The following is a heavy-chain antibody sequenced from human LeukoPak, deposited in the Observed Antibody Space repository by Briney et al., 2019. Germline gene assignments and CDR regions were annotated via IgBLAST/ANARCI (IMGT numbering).Heavy chain of an antibody. CDR1: GFTFSSYA. Sequence: PGGSLRLSCAASGFTFSSYAMSWVRQAPGKGLGWVSAISGSGGSTYYADSVKGRFTISRDNSKNTLYLQMNSLRAKDTAVYYCAKDLGQWLVLFLPDWGQGTLVTVSS. CDR2: ISGSGGST. V-gene: IGHV3-23*01. D-gene: IGHD6-19*01. CDR3: AKDLGQWLVLFLPD. J-gene: IGHJ4*02.